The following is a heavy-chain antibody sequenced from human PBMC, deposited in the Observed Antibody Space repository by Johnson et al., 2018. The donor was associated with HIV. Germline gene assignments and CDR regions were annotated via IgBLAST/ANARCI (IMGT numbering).Heavy chain of an antibody. V-gene: IGHV3-66*01. CDR3: ARWGTQEPYVDAFDI. D-gene: IGHD3-16*01. CDR2: IYSGGST. J-gene: IGHJ3*02. CDR1: GFTVSSNY. Sequence: VQLVESGGGLVQPGGSLRLSCAASGFTVSSNYMSWVRQAPGKGLEWVSVIYSGGSTYYADAVKGRFTISRDNSKKPLYLQMNSPRAEDTAVYYCARWGTQEPYVDAFDIWGQGTMVTVSS.